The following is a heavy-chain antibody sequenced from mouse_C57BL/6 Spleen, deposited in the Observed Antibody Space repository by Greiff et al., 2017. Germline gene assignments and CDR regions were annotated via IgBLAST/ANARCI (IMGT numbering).Heavy chain of an antibody. Sequence: QVQLQQPGAELVRPGSSVKLSCKASGYTFTSYWLDWVKQRPGQGLEWIGNIYPSDSETHYNQKFKDKATLTVDKSSSTAYMQLSSLTSEDSAVYYCARFLYYGSSNYWGQGTTLTVSS. CDR1: GYTFTSYW. J-gene: IGHJ2*01. CDR2: IYPSDSET. CDR3: ARFLYYGSSNY. D-gene: IGHD1-1*01. V-gene: IGHV1-61*01.